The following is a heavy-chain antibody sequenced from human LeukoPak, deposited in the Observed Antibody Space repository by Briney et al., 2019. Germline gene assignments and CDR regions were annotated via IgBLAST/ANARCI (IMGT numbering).Heavy chain of an antibody. CDR1: EGTFSTYG. V-gene: IGHV1-8*02. CDR3: ARGAPFNSRHPYDY. CDR2: MNPNSGNT. D-gene: IGHD2/OR15-2a*01. Sequence: ASVKVSCKTSEGTFSTYGISWVRQAPGQGLEWMGWMNPNSGNTGYAQKFQGRVTMTRNTSISTAYMELSSLRSEDTAVYYCARGAPFNSRHPYDYWGQGTLVTVSS. J-gene: IGHJ4*02.